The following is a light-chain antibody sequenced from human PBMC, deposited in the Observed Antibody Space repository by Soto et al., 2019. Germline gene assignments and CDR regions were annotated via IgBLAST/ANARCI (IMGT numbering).Light chain of an antibody. CDR3: QQYRNWPPWT. CDR1: QSVSSD. Sequence: EIVMTQSPATLSVSPGEGATLSCRASQSVSSDLVWFQQKPDQAPRLLIYDASTRATGVPARFSGSGSGTDFTLTISSLQSEDSAVYYCQQYRNWPPWTFGQGTKLEIK. V-gene: IGKV3-15*01. CDR2: DAS. J-gene: IGKJ1*01.